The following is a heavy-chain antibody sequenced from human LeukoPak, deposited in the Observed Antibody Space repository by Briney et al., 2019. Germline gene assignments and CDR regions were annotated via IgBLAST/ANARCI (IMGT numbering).Heavy chain of an antibody. Sequence: GGSLRLSCAASGFTFSSYWMHWVRQAPGKGLVWVSRINSDGSNTSYADSVKGRFTISRDNAKNALCLQMNSLRAEDTAVYYCARERITMVRDFDYWGQGTLVTVSS. CDR1: GFTFSSYW. D-gene: IGHD3-10*01. CDR2: INSDGSNT. V-gene: IGHV3-74*01. CDR3: ARERITMVRDFDY. J-gene: IGHJ4*02.